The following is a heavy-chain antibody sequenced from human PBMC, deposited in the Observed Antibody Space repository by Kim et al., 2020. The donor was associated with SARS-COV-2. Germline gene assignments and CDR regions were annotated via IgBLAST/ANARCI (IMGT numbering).Heavy chain of an antibody. CDR3: AKDRRYSSGWGYYYGMDV. Sequence: KGRFTISRDNSKNSLYLQMNSLRTEDTALYYCAKDRRYSSGWGYYYGMDVWGQGTTVTVSS. V-gene: IGHV3-43*01. J-gene: IGHJ6*02. D-gene: IGHD6-19*01.